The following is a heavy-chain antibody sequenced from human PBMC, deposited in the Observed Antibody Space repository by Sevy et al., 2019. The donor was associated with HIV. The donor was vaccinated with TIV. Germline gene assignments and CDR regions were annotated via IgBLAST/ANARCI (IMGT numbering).Heavy chain of an antibody. CDR1: GDSISSSF. CDR2: ISHSGST. V-gene: IGHV4-59*01. J-gene: IGHJ5*02. D-gene: IGHD3-22*01. CDR3: TRDFYDNRPRGFDP. Sequence: SETLSLTCTVSGDSISSSFWSWIRQPPGKGLEWIGYISHSGSTNYSPSLKSRVTISVDTSKNQFSLKVNSVTAADTAVYYCTRDFYDNRPRGFDPWGQGILVIVSS.